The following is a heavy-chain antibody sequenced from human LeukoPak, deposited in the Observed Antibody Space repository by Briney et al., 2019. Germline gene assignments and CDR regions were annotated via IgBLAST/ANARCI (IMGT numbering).Heavy chain of an antibody. Sequence: QPGRSLRLSCAASGFTFSSYGMHWVRQAPGKGLEWVAVTWYDGTNKYYADSVKGRFTISRDNSKNTLYLQMNSLRAEDTAVYYCARRYFDSGNWFDPWGQGTLVTVSS. J-gene: IGHJ5*02. CDR1: GFTFSSYG. D-gene: IGHD3-9*01. CDR3: ARRYFDSGNWFDP. V-gene: IGHV3-33*01. CDR2: TWYDGTNK.